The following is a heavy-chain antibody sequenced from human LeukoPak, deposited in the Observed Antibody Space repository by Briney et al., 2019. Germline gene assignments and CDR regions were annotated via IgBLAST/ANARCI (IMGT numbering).Heavy chain of an antibody. CDR3: AKLLRGVIVPYFDY. J-gene: IGHJ4*02. V-gene: IGHV3-23*01. CDR2: ISGSGGST. D-gene: IGHD3-10*01. Sequence: PGGSLRLSCAASGFTLSSYAMSWVRQAPGKGLEWVSAISGSGGSTYYADSVKGRFTISRDNSKNTLYLQMNSLRAEDTAVYFCAKLLRGVIVPYFDYWGQGTLVTVSS. CDR1: GFTLSSYA.